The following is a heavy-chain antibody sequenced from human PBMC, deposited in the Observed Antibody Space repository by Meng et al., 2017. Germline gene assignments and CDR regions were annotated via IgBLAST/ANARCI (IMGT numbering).Heavy chain of an antibody. D-gene: IGHD3-10*01. Sequence: ASVKVSCKASGYTFTSYAMHWVRQAPGQRLEWMGWSNAGNGNTKYSQKFQGRVTITTDTSTSTAYMELRSLRSDDTAVYYCARGGGITMVRGVRRLDYWGQGTLVTVSS. CDR1: GYTFTSYA. V-gene: IGHV1-3*01. CDR2: SNAGNGNT. CDR3: ARGGGITMVRGVRRLDY. J-gene: IGHJ4*02.